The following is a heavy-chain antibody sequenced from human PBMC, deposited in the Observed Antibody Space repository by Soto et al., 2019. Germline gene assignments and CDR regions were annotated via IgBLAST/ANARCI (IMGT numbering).Heavy chain of an antibody. CDR1: GFTFSTYA. D-gene: IGHD2-15*01. J-gene: IGHJ6*02. Sequence: EVRLLESGGGLVQPGGSLRLSCAASGFTFSTYAMTWVRQAPGRGLEWVSSISGVSASGDSTYYADSVKGRFTISRDNCKITLYLQMNSPRAEDTALYFNAKEDIGYYRYYAMDVWGQGTTVTVSS. CDR3: AKEDIGYYRYYAMDV. V-gene: IGHV3-23*01. CDR2: ISGVSASGDST.